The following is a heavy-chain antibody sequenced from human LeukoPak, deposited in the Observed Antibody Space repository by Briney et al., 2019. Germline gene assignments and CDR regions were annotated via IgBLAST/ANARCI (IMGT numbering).Heavy chain of an antibody. CDR2: ISYDGSNK. Sequence: GGSLRLSCAASGFTFSSYAMHWVRQAPGKGLEWVAVISYDGSNKYYADSVKGRFTISRDNSKNTLYLQMNSLRAEDTAVYYCARGTPKVGATAHFDYWGQGTLVTVSS. D-gene: IGHD1-26*01. CDR1: GFTFSSYA. J-gene: IGHJ4*02. V-gene: IGHV3-30-3*01. CDR3: ARGTPKVGATAHFDY.